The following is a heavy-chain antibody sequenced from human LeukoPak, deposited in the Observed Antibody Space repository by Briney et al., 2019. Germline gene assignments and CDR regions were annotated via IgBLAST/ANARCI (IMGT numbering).Heavy chain of an antibody. Sequence: ASVKVSCKATSRTSLVRQAPGQGLEWMGWIGTYGGDTYYAQKFQGRITVTTDTSTSTVYMELSTLRSDDTAVYYCARDLWNFYDDSGYNRDFDSWGQGTLVTVSS. J-gene: IGHJ5*01. V-gene: IGHV1-18*01. D-gene: IGHD3-22*01. CDR2: IGTYGGDT. CDR1: TSR. CDR3: ARDLWNFYDDSGYNRDFDS.